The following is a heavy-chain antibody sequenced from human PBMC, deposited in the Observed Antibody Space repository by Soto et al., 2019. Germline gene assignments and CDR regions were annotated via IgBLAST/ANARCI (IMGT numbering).Heavy chain of an antibody. CDR3: AREWDYGDYYFDY. CDR1: GGSISSYY. Sequence: SETLSLTCTVSGGSISSYYWSWIRQPPGKGLEWIGYIYYSGSTNYNPSLKSRVTISVDTSKNQSSLKLSSVTAADTAVYYCAREWDYGDYYFDYWGQGTLVTVSS. CDR2: IYYSGST. J-gene: IGHJ4*02. D-gene: IGHD4-17*01. V-gene: IGHV4-59*01.